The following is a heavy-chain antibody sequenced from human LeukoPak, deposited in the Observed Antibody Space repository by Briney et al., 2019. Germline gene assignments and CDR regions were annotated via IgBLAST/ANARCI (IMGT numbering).Heavy chain of an antibody. CDR2: IHTSGST. V-gene: IGHV4-4*07. D-gene: IGHD6-19*01. CDR1: GVSISSYY. Sequence: SETLSLTCTVAGVSISSYYWSWIRQPAGKGLEWIGRIHTSGSTNYNPSLKSRVTMSVDTSKNQFSLKLSSVTAADTAVYYCARDEYVYSSGWQKGFDPWGQGTLVTVSS. J-gene: IGHJ5*02. CDR3: ARDEYVYSSGWQKGFDP.